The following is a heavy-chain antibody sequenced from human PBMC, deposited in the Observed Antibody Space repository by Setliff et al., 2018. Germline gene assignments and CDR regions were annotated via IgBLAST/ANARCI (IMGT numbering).Heavy chain of an antibody. CDR1: GGSITSGSYY. V-gene: IGHV4-61*02. Sequence: KASETLSLTCAVSGGSITSGSYYWSWIRQPAGEGLEWIGRLHTSGTTVYNPSLKGRVTISADTSTNHFSLKLTSVTAADTAVYYCARDNTIVGATDYWGQGALVTVSS. D-gene: IGHD1-26*01. J-gene: IGHJ4*02. CDR2: LHTSGTT. CDR3: ARDNTIVGATDY.